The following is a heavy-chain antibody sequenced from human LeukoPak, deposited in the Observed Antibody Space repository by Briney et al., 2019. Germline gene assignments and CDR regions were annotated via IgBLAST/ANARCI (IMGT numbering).Heavy chain of an antibody. CDR2: ISAYSTI. Sequence: GGSLRLSCAASGFSFSSYNMNWVRQAPGKGLEWVSYISAYSTIYYADAVKGRFTISRDNAKNSLYLQMNSLRDEDTAVYHCARVTNRDYLIDYWGQGTLVTVSS. J-gene: IGHJ4*02. CDR3: ARVTNRDYLIDY. CDR1: GFSFSSYN. V-gene: IGHV3-48*02. D-gene: IGHD4-17*01.